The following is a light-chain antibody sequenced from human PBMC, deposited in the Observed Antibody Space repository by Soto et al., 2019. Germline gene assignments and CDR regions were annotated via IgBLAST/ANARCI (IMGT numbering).Light chain of an antibody. V-gene: IGLV2-23*01. CDR1: SSDVGSYNL. CDR2: YGS. J-gene: IGLJ2*01. CDR3: CSYAGSTTVI. Sequence: QSALTQPASVSGSPGQSITISCTGTSSDVGSYNLVSWYQQHPGNAPKLIIYYGSKRPSGVSSRFSGSKSGNTASLTISGLQAEDEADYYCCSYAGSTTVIFGGGTKLTVL.